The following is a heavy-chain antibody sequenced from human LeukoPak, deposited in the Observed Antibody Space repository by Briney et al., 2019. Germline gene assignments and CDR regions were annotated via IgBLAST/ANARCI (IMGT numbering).Heavy chain of an antibody. J-gene: IGHJ4*02. CDR2: IYHSGST. CDR1: GYSIRSGYY. Sequence: SETLSLTCAVSGYSIRSGYYWGWVRQPPGKGLGWIGSIYHSGSTYYNPSLKSRVTISVDTSKNQFSLKLSSVTAADTAVYYCALGYCSSTSCYENFDYWGQGTLVTVSS. CDR3: ALGYCSSTSCYENFDY. V-gene: IGHV4-38-2*01. D-gene: IGHD2-2*01.